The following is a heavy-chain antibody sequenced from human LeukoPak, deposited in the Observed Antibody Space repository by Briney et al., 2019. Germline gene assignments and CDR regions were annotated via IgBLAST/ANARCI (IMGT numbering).Heavy chain of an antibody. V-gene: IGHV1-18*01. Sequence: ASVKVSCKASGYTFTSYGISWVRQAPGQGLEWMGWISAYNGNTNYAQKLQGRVTMTPDTSTSTAYMELRSLRSDDTAVYYCARGSSGWYYYYYGMDVWGQGTTVTVSS. J-gene: IGHJ6*02. CDR2: ISAYNGNT. D-gene: IGHD6-19*01. CDR3: ARGSSGWYYYYYGMDV. CDR1: GYTFTSYG.